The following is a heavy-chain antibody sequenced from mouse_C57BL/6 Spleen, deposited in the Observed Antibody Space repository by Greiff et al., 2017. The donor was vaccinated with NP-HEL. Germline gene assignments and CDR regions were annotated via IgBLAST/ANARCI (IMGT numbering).Heavy chain of an antibody. CDR3: ATYPGDAMDY. Sequence: VQLQESGPGLVQPSQSLSITCTVSGFSLTSYGVHWVRQSPGKGLEWLGVIWSGGSTDYNAAFISRLSISKDNSKSQVFFKMNSLQADDTAIYYCATYPGDAMDYWGQGTSVTVSS. CDR1: GFSLTSYG. V-gene: IGHV2-2*01. J-gene: IGHJ4*01. CDR2: IWSGGST. D-gene: IGHD2-10*01.